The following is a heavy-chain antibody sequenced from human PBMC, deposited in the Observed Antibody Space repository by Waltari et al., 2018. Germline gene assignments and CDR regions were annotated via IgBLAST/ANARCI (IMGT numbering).Heavy chain of an antibody. CDR2: IIPIFGTA. D-gene: IGHD1-26*01. CDR3: AGEGKGSGAGWFDP. V-gene: IGHV1-69*13. Sequence: QVQLVQSGAEVTKPGSSVKVSCKASGGTFSSYATSWVRQAPGQGLEWMGGIIPIFGTANYAQKFQGRVTITADESTSTAYMELSSLRSEDTAVYYCAGEGKGSGAGWFDPWGQGTLVTVSS. J-gene: IGHJ5*02. CDR1: GGTFSSYA.